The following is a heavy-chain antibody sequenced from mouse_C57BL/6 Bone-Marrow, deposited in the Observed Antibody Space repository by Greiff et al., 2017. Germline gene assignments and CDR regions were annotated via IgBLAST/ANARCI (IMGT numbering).Heavy chain of an antibody. CDR3: ARSLGYSNFWFAY. CDR1: GYTFTDYY. Sequence: VQLQQSGPELVKPGASVKISCKASGYTFTDYYMNWVKQSHGKSLEWIGDINPNNGGTSYNQKFKGKATLTVDKSSSTAYMEIRSLTSEDSAVYYCARSLGYSNFWFAYCGQGTLVTVSA. J-gene: IGHJ3*01. CDR2: INPNNGGT. D-gene: IGHD2-5*01. V-gene: IGHV1-26*01.